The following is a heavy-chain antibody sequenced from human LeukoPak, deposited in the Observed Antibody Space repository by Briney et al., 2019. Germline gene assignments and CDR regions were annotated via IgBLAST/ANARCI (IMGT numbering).Heavy chain of an antibody. CDR2: IIPIFGTA. J-gene: IGHJ3*02. CDR1: GGTFSSYA. Sequence: VASVKVSCKASGGTFSSYAISWVRQAPGQGLEWMGGIIPIFGTANYAQKFQGRVTITTDESTSTAYMELSSLRSEDTAVYYCARDHYGAGSYYNEGDAFDIWGQGTMVTVSS. D-gene: IGHD3-10*01. CDR3: ARDHYGAGSYYNEGDAFDI. V-gene: IGHV1-69*05.